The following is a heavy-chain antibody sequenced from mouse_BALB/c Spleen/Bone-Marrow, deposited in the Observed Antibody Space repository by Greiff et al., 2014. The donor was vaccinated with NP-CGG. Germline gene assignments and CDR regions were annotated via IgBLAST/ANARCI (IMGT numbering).Heavy chain of an antibody. CDR2: ISDGGSYT. CDR1: GFIFSDYY. J-gene: IGHJ4*01. CDR3: ARSGEKYGAMDY. Sequence: EVHLVESGGGLVKPGGSLKLSCTASGFIFSDYYMYWVRQTPEKRLEWVAAISDGGSYTYYPDSVKGRFTISRDNAENNLYLQMSSLKSEDTAMYYCARSGEKYGAMDYWGQGTSVTVSS. D-gene: IGHD1-1*02. V-gene: IGHV5-4*02.